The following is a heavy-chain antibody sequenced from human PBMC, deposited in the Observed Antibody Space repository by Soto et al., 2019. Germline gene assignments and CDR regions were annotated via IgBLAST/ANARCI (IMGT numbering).Heavy chain of an antibody. Sequence: GGSLRLSCAASGFAFSSYAIIFFRHAPVKGLEWVSAISGSGGSTYYADSVKGRFTISRDNSKNTLYLQMNSLRAEDTAVYYCAKGDSLVSFDYWGQGTLVTVSS. CDR3: AKGDSLVSFDY. CDR2: ISGSGGST. J-gene: IGHJ4*02. D-gene: IGHD2-21*02. CDR1: GFAFSSYA. V-gene: IGHV3-23*01.